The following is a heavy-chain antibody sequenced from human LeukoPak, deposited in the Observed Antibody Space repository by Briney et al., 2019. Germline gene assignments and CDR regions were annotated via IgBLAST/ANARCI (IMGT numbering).Heavy chain of an antibody. J-gene: IGHJ4*02. V-gene: IGHV3-23*01. CDR1: GFSFSDYA. CDR3: AKARHCSSTSCPKPFDY. CDR2: FSDSFSGSGGRT. D-gene: IGHD2-2*01. Sequence: GGSLRLSCAASGFSFSDYAMSWVCQAPGKGLEWVSGFSDSFSGSGGRTHSADSVKGRFTISRDNSKNTLYLQMNSLRAEDTAVYYCAKARHCSSTSCPKPFDYWGQGTLVTVSS.